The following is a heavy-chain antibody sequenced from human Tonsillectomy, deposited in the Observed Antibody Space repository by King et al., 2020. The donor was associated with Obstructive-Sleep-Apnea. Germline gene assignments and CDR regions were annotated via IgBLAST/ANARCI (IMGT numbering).Heavy chain of an antibody. J-gene: IGHJ3*02. V-gene: IGHV4-39*07. CDR2: IYYSGLT. CDR1: GGSISSSSYY. Sequence: QLQESGPGLVKPSETLSLTCTVSGGSISSSSYYWVWIRQPPGKGLEWSGCIYYSGLTYYNPSLKSRVTISVDTSKNQFSLKLSSVTAADTAVYYCASDAERYYDSSGFCAFDIWGQGTMVTVSS. D-gene: IGHD3-22*01. CDR3: ASDAERYYDSSGFCAFDI.